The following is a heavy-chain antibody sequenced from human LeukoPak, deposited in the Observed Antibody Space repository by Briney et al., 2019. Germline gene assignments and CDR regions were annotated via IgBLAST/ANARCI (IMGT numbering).Heavy chain of an antibody. CDR1: GFTFSSYS. CDR2: ISSSSSYI. Sequence: PGGTLRLSCAASGFTFSSYSMNWVRQAPGKGLEWVSSISSSSSYIYYADSVKGRFTISRDNAKNTLYLQMNSLRVDDTAVYYGARAMAHDNWFDPWGQGSLVTVSS. J-gene: IGHJ5*02. D-gene: IGHD2-8*01. CDR3: ARAMAHDNWFDP. V-gene: IGHV3-21*06.